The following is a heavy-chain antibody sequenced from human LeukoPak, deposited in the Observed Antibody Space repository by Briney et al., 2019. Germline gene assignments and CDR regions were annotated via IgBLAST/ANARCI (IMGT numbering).Heavy chain of an antibody. V-gene: IGHV3-11*04. CDR2: ISRSGSTK. J-gene: IGHJ4*02. Sequence: RGSLRLSCAASGFTFSDYNMRWIRQAPGKGLEWVSSISRSGSTKYYADSVKGRFTISRDNAKNSLYLQMNSLRVEDTAIYYCARGAVGYSSSWYSNFDYWGQGTLVTVSS. CDR1: GFTFSDYN. D-gene: IGHD6-13*01. CDR3: ARGAVGYSSSWYSNFDY.